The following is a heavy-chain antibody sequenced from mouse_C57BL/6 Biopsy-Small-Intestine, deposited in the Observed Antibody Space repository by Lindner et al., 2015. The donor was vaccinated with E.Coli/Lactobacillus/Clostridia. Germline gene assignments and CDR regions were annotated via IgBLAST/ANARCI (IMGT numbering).Heavy chain of an antibody. Sequence: VQLQESGAELAKPGASVKLSCKASGYTFTSYWMHWVKQRPGQGLEWIGYINPSSTYTKYNQKLKDKATLTADKSSSTAYMQLSSLTTEDSAIYYCARRLMSYSFDYWGQGTTLTVSS. CDR2: INPSSTYT. D-gene: IGHD2-3*01. J-gene: IGHJ2*01. CDR3: ARRLMSYSFDY. CDR1: GYTFTSYW. V-gene: IGHV1-7*01.